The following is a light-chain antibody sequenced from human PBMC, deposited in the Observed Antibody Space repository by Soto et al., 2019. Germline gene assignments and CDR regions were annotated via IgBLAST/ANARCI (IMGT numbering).Light chain of an antibody. J-gene: IGKJ1*01. CDR3: QQSYRTPRT. CDR2: AAS. V-gene: IGKV1-39*01. Sequence: DIQMTQSPSSLSASVGHRVTITCRASQSISTYLNWYQQKPGKAPKLLIYAASSLQSGVPSRFSGSGSGTDFTPTISSLQPEDFATYYCQQSYRTPRTFGQGTKVDIK. CDR1: QSISTY.